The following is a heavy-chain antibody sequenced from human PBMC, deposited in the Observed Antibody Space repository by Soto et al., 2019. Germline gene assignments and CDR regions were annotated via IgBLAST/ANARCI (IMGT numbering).Heavy chain of an antibody. CDR1: GFTFSSYA. Sequence: QVQLVESGGGVVQPGRSLRLSCAASGFTFSSYAMHWVRQAPGKGLEWVAVISYDGSNKYYADSVKGRFTISRDNSKNTLYLQMYSLRAEDTAVYYCAREGGSYSRTLDPWGQGTLVTVSS. CDR3: AREGGSYSRTLDP. CDR2: ISYDGSNK. V-gene: IGHV3-30-3*01. J-gene: IGHJ5*02. D-gene: IGHD1-26*01.